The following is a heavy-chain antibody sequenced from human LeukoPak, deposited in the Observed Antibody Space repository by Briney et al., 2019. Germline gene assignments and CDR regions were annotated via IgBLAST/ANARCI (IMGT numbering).Heavy chain of an antibody. Sequence: SETLSLTCAVYGGSFSRYYWSWIRQSPGKGLEWIAEIDHRGDTNYNPSVKSRVAISVDTSKNQFSLKVRSLSAADTAVYYCARGATISETGYFDFWGQGTPVTVSS. CDR3: ARGATISETGYFDF. CDR2: IDHRGDT. J-gene: IGHJ4*03. D-gene: IGHD5-24*01. CDR1: GGSFSRYY. V-gene: IGHV4-34*01.